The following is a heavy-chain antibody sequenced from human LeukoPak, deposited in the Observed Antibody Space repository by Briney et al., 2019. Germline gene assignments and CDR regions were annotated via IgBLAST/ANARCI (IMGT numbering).Heavy chain of an antibody. CDR2: IRSKAYGGTT. D-gene: IGHD3-10*01. CDR3: AKGSSAGRPYYFDY. CDR1: GFTFGDYA. V-gene: IGHV3-49*03. J-gene: IGHJ4*02. Sequence: SGGSLRLSCTASGFTFGDYAMSWFRQAPGKGLEWVGFIRSKAYGGTTEYAASVKDRFTISRDDSKSIAYLQMNSLKTEDTAVYYCAKGSSAGRPYYFDYWGQGTLVTVSS.